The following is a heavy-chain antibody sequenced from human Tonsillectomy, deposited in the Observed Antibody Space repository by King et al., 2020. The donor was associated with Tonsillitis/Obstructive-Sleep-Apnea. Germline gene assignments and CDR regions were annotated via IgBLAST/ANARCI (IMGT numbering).Heavy chain of an antibody. CDR1: GFTFSSYT. Sequence: VQLVQSGGGLVQPGGSLRLSCAASGFTFSSYTMNWVRQAPGKGLEWVSHISTTISTIYYADSVKGRFTISRDNARSSQYLQMNSLRDEDTAVYYCARGYCSSSSCYGGVLDYWGQGALVTVSS. V-gene: IGHV3-48*02. J-gene: IGHJ4*02. CDR2: ISTTISTI. CDR3: ARGYCSSSSCYGGVLDY. D-gene: IGHD2-2*01.